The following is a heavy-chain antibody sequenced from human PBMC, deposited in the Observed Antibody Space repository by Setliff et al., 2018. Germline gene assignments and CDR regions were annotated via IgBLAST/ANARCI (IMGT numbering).Heavy chain of an antibody. Sequence: PGGSLRLSCAASGFSFSSYAIHWVRQAPDKGLEWLTVISSDAMIKLYADSVKGRFTVSRDNSNNTVYLHLSSPRPEDTAVYYCARVSGYDTTGYSLLYWGQGTLVTVSS. J-gene: IGHJ4*02. V-gene: IGHV3-30*03. CDR1: GFSFSSYA. D-gene: IGHD3-22*01. CDR3: ARVSGYDTTGYSLLY. CDR2: ISSDAMIK.